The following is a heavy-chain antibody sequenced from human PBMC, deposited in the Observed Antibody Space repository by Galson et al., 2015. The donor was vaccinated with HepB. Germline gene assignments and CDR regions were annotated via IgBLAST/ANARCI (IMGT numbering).Heavy chain of an antibody. V-gene: IGHV3-11*06. CDR3: ARGQSGTSETY. J-gene: IGHJ4*02. Sequence: SLRLSCAVSGFTFSDYYMIWIRQAPGKGLEWISCISHSGSSASYADSVKGRFTISRDNAKNSVYLQMNSLTAEDTAVYYCARGQSGTSETYWGQGTLVTVSS. CDR2: ISHSGSSA. D-gene: IGHD1-7*01. CDR1: GFTFSDYY.